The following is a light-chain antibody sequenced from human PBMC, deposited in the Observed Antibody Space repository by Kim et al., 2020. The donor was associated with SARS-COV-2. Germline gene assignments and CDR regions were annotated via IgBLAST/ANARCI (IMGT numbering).Light chain of an antibody. CDR2: GEK. V-gene: IGLV3-19*01. J-gene: IGLJ3*02. CDR3: NSRDSSGSHLM. Sequence: AVGQAVRITCQVDSLRNYYACWYQQMPGQAPGLVIYGEKERPSGIPDRFSGSTSRGTASLTITGAQAEDEADYFCNSRDSSGSHLMFGGGTQLTVL. CDR1: SLRNYY.